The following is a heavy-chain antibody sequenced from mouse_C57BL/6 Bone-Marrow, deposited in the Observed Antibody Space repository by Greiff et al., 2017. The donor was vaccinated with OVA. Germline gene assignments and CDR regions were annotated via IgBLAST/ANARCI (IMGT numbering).Heavy chain of an antibody. D-gene: IGHD1-1*01. CDR2: IYPRSGNT. V-gene: IGHV1-81*01. CDR1: GYTFTSYG. J-gene: IGHJ3*01. Sequence: VQLQQSGAELARPGASVKLSCKASGYTFTSYGISWVKQRTGQGLEWIGEIYPRSGNTYYNEKFKGKATLTADKSSSTAYMELRSLTSEDSAVYFCARCTVVAYPFAYWGQGTLVTVSA. CDR3: ARCTVVAYPFAY.